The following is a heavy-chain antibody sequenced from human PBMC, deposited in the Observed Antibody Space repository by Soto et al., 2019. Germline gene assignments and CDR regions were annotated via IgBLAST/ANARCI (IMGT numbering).Heavy chain of an antibody. CDR2: ISAYNGNT. CDR3: ARARLTWIQLWSPYYGMDV. Sequence: AAVKVSCKACGYTFTSYGISWVRQAPGQGLEWMGWISAYNGNTNYAQKLQGRVTMTTDTSTSTAYMELRSLRSDDTAVYYCARARLTWIQLWSPYYGMDVWGQGTTVTVSS. V-gene: IGHV1-18*01. J-gene: IGHJ6*02. CDR1: GYTFTSYG. D-gene: IGHD5-18*01.